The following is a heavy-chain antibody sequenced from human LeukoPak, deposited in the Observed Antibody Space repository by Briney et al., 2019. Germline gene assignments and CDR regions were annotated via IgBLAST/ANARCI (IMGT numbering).Heavy chain of an antibody. V-gene: IGHV3-30-3*01. J-gene: IGHJ4*02. D-gene: IGHD3-9*01. CDR3: ARDFDQGGAAYYFAY. CDR1: GFTFNRYA. CDR2: ISSDGNDQ. Sequence: HPGRSLRLSCAASGFTFNRYAIHWVRQAPGKGLEWVTVISSDGNDQHYADSVKGRFTISRDNSKNTVFLQMNSLRIEDTAVYYCARDFDQGGAAYYFAYWGQGTLVTVSS.